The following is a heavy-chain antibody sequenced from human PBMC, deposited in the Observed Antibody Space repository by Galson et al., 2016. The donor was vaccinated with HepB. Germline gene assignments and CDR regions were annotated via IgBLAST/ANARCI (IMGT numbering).Heavy chain of an antibody. J-gene: IGHJ5*02. V-gene: IGHV1-69*06. CDR2: IIPIFVTV. D-gene: IGHD3-9*01. CDR3: ARDILTGPGRFDP. CDR1: GGTLSSHA. Sequence: SVKVSCKASGGTLSSHAMSWVRQAPGQGLEWMGGIIPIFVTVNYAQKFQGRVTITADKSTSTTYMEPSSLRSEDTAVNYCARDILTGPGRFDPWGQGTLVTVSS.